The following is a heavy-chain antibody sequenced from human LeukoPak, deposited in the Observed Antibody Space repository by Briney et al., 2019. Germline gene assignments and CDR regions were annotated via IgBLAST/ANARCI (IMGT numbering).Heavy chain of an antibody. CDR1: GDSVSSNSAA. Sequence: SQTLSLTCAISGDSVSSNSAAWNWIRQSPSRGLEWLGRTYYRSKWYNDYAVSVKSRITINPDTSKNQFSLQLNSVTPEDTAVYYCARDGAGSYYNGPYFDYWGQGTLVTVSS. CDR3: ARDGAGSYYNGPYFDY. J-gene: IGHJ4*02. D-gene: IGHD3-10*01. V-gene: IGHV6-1*01. CDR2: TYYRSKWYN.